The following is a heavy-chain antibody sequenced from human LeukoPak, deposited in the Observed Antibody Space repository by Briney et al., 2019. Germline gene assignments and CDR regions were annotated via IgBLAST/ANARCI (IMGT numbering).Heavy chain of an antibody. Sequence: SCKASGYTFTTYNIHWVRQAPGQGLEWVSAISGSGGSTYYADSVKGRFTISRDNSKNTLYLQMNSLRADDTAVYYCAKDLQGSSWGQGTLVTISS. CDR3: AKDLQGSS. D-gene: IGHD6-13*01. J-gene: IGHJ4*02. CDR2: ISGSGGST. V-gene: IGHV3-23*01. CDR1: GYTFTTYN.